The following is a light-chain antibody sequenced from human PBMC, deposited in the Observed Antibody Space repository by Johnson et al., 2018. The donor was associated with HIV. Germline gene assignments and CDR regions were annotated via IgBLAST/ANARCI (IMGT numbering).Light chain of an antibody. Sequence: VLTQPPSVSAAPGQKVDISCSGSSSNIGCDYVSWYQQLTGTAPKLLIYDNNKRPSGIPDRFYGSKSGTSATLRITGLQSGAEADYYCGTWASTLSAGGYVFGTGTKVTVL. CDR1: SSNIGCDY. CDR3: GTWASTLSAGGYV. CDR2: DNN. V-gene: IGLV1-51*01. J-gene: IGLJ1*01.